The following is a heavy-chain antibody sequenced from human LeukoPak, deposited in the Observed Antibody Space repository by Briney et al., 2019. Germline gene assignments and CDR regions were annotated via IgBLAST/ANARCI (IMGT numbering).Heavy chain of an antibody. J-gene: IGHJ4*02. V-gene: IGHV4-30-4*07. CDR3: ARGNYDILTGYYPMDY. D-gene: IGHD3-9*01. CDR1: GGSISSGGYS. Sequence: SETLSLTCAVSGGSISSGGYSWNWIRQPPGKGLEWIAYIYNSGSTSHTPSLKSRVTRSVETSKNHFSLNLRSVTPAHTAVYYGARGNYDILTGYYPMDYWGQGTLVTVSS. CDR2: IYNSGST.